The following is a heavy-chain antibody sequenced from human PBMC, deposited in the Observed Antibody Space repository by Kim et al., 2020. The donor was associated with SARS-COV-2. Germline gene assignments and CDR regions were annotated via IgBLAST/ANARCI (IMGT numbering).Heavy chain of an antibody. CDR3: AKDGTLRYFDQPLYYYYGMDV. V-gene: IGHV3-23*01. D-gene: IGHD3-9*01. Sequence: FTISRDNSKNTLYLQMNSLRAEDTAVYYCAKDGTLRYFDQPLYYYYGMDVWGQGTTVTVSS. J-gene: IGHJ6*02.